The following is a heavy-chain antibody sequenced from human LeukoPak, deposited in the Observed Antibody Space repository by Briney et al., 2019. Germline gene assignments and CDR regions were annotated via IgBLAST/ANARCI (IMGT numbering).Heavy chain of an antibody. D-gene: IGHD3-9*01. Sequence: GGSLRLSCAAPGFSFSNYAMSWVRQVPGKGLEWVSAISGRDDSTYYADSVKGRFTISRDTSKNTLYLQMNSLRAEDTAVYYCAKWGDYDVLTGYYDSDYWGQGTLVTVSS. CDR2: ISGRDDST. V-gene: IGHV3-23*01. CDR1: GFSFSNYA. J-gene: IGHJ4*02. CDR3: AKWGDYDVLTGYYDSDY.